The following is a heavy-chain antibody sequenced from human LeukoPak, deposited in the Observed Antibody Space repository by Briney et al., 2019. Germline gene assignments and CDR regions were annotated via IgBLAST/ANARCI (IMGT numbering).Heavy chain of an antibody. CDR1: GFTFTSYG. CDR2: IVGSGDNT. Sequence: PGGSLSLSCALSGFTFTSYGMSCVRQAPGKGLGWVSSIVGSGDNTYFADAVKGRLPISRDNSKNTLYLQMNSLRAEDTAVYYCAKSIGYCSGGSCEAPDYWGQGTLVTV. D-gene: IGHD2-15*01. CDR3: AKSIGYCSGGSCEAPDY. V-gene: IGHV3-23*01. J-gene: IGHJ4*02.